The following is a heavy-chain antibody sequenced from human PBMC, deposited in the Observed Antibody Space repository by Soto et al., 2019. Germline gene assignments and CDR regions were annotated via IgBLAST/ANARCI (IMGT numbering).Heavy chain of an antibody. CDR2: INPSGGST. V-gene: IGHV1-46*01. J-gene: IGHJ4*02. D-gene: IGHD5-12*01. CDR3: ASLPRGDGYIGDY. Sequence: SVKVSCKASGYTFTSYYMHWVRQAPGQGLEWMGIINPSGGSTSYAQKFQGRVTMTRDTSTSTVYMELSSLRSEDTAVYYCASLPRGDGYIGDYWGQGTLVTVSS. CDR1: GYTFTSYY.